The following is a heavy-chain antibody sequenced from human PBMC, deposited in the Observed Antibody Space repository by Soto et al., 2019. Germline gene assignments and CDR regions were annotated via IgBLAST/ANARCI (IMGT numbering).Heavy chain of an antibody. Sequence: VQLLESGGGLVQPGGSLRLSCAASGFTFSSYAMSWVRQAPGKGLEWVSAISGSGGSTYYADSVKGRFTISRDNSKNKLYLQMNSLRAEDTAVYYCAKVLGYCSGGSCLYYFDYWGQGTLVTVSS. D-gene: IGHD2-15*01. CDR2: ISGSGGST. CDR1: GFTFSSYA. J-gene: IGHJ4*02. V-gene: IGHV3-23*01. CDR3: AKVLGYCSGGSCLYYFDY.